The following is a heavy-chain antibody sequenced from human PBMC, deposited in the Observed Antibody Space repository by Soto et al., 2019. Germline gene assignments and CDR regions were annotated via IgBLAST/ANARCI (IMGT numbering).Heavy chain of an antibody. D-gene: IGHD2-21*02. CDR1: GFTFGSYW. V-gene: IGHV3-7*01. CDR2: IKPDGSAT. J-gene: IGHJ4*02. CDR3: SRAGYCGPGCYYYFDY. Sequence: PGGSLRLSCAVSGFTFGSYWMNWVRLIPGKGLEGVAYIKPDGSATYYVDSVKGRFTISRDNAKNSLYLQMNSLRVEDTSVYYCSRAGYCGPGCYYYFDYWGQGTLVTISA.